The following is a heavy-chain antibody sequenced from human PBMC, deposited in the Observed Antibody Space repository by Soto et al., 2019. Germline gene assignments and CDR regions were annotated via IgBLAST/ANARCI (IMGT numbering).Heavy chain of an antibody. CDR3: VQSRCGGDCLQSYSSHSYYGLDV. D-gene: IGHD2-21*02. J-gene: IGHJ6*02. CDR2: IYWENNK. Sequence: QITLKESGPTLVKPTQTLTLTCTFSGFSLSTTGVGVGWIRQPPGKALEWLALIYWENNKRYIPSLNSRLTITKDTSKNQVVLAMTTMDPVDTATYYCVQSRCGGDCLQSYSSHSYYGLDVWGQGTTVTVSS. V-gene: IGHV2-5*02. CDR1: GFSLSTTGVG.